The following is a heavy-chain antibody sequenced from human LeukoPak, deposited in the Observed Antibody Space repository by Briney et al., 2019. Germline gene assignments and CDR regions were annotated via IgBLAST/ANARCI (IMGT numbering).Heavy chain of an antibody. CDR3: ARGLLERPTFDY. Sequence: PSETLSLTCTVSGGSISSYYWRWIRQPPGKGLEWIGYIYYSGSTNYNPSLKSRVTISVDTSKNQFSLKLSSVTAADTAVYYCARGLLERPTFDYWGQGTLVTVSS. CDR2: IYYSGST. J-gene: IGHJ4*02. CDR1: GGSISSYY. V-gene: IGHV4-59*08. D-gene: IGHD1-1*01.